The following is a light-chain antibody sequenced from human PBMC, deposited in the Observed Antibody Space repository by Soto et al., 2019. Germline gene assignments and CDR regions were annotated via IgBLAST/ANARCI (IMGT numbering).Light chain of an antibody. CDR1: SSDVGGYNY. CDR2: DVS. J-gene: IGLJ1*01. V-gene: IGLV2-11*01. CDR3: CSYAGSYTSYV. Sequence: QSALTQPRSVSGSPGQSVTISCTGTSSDVGGYNYVSWYQQHPGKAPKPMIYDVSKRPSGVPDRFSGSKSGNTASLTISGLQAEDGADYYCCSYAGSYTSYVFGTGTKVTVL.